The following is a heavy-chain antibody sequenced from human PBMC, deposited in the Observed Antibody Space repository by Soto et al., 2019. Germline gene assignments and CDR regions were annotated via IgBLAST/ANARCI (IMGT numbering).Heavy chain of an antibody. CDR1: GYTFTHYA. J-gene: IGHJ5*02. D-gene: IGHD6-13*01. V-gene: IGHV1-3*01. CDR2: INAGSGNT. Sequence: QVQLVQSGAEVKKPGASVKVSCTASGYTFTHYAIHWVRHAPGQRLEWMGFINAGSGNTKYSRTFQGRLTFTKDTSASTAYMDLSSLRSEDTAIYDCARGLASDGAWGQGTLVTVSS. CDR3: ARGLASDGA.